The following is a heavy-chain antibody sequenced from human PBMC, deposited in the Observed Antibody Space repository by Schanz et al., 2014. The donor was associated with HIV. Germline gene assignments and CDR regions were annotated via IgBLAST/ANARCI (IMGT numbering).Heavy chain of an antibody. CDR3: AKDRGVVSGMVTNYYYGMDV. CDR2: ISWNSDSK. J-gene: IGHJ6*02. V-gene: IGHV3-9*01. Sequence: ELQLVESGGGLVQPGRSLRLSCAASGFIFDDYAMHWARQAPGKGLEWVSGISWNSDSKGYADSVKGRFTISRDNAKNSLYLQMNSLRAEDTALYYCAKDRGVVSGMVTNYYYGMDVWGQGTTVTVSS. D-gene: IGHD5-18*01. CDR1: GFIFDDYA.